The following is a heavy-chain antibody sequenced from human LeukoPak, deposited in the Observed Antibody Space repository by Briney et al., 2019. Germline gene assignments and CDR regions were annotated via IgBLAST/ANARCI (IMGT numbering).Heavy chain of an antibody. CDR3: ARRKSGYSP. CDR1: GYTFTENY. D-gene: IGHD3-22*01. V-gene: IGHV1-2*02. CDR2: INPHTGAA. Sequence: ASVKVSCKVSGYTFTENYIHWVRQTPGRGLEWMGLINPHTGAANYTQNFQGRVTLTRDTSSSTAYMHLSSLRSDDTAVYYCARRKSGYSPWGQGTPVTVSS. J-gene: IGHJ4*02.